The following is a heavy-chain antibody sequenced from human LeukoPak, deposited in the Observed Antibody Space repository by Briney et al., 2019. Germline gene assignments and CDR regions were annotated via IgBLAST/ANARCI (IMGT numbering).Heavy chain of an antibody. CDR1: GYTLTELS. D-gene: IGHD3-3*01. J-gene: IGHJ4*02. Sequence: ASVKVSCKVSGYTLTELSMHWVRQAPGKGLEWMGGFDPEDGETIYAQKFQGRVIMTEDTSTDTAYMELSSLRSEDTAVYYCATVGFWSGYYIFDYWGQGTLVTVSS. V-gene: IGHV1-24*01. CDR3: ATVGFWSGYYIFDY. CDR2: FDPEDGET.